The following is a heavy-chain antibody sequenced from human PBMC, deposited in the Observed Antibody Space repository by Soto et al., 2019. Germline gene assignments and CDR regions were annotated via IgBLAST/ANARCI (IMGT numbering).Heavy chain of an antibody. CDR1: GFTFSSYA. J-gene: IGHJ4*02. CDR2: ISGSGGST. V-gene: IGHV3-23*01. D-gene: IGHD3-22*01. CDR3: AKEAYDSSGYYHPFDY. Sequence: GGSLRLSCAASGFTFSSYAMSWVRQAPGKGLEWVSAISGSGGSTYYADSVKGRFTISRDNSKNTLYLQMNSLRAEDTAVYYCAKEAYDSSGYYHPFDYWGQGTLVTVSS.